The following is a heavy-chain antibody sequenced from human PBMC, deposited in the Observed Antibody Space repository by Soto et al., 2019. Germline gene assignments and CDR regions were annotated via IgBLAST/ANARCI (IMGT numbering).Heavy chain of an antibody. Sequence: LRLSCTFSGFTSDDYDYALTWVRQAPGKGLQWLGLIRGSTYGGTTEYAASVKGRFTISRDDSKGIAYLQMNSLKTEDTAVYYCSRDGDFYGLDIWGQGTTVTVSS. CDR1: GFTSDDYDYA. V-gene: IGHV3-49*04. D-gene: IGHD3-3*01. J-gene: IGHJ6*02. CDR3: SRDGDFYGLDI. CDR2: IRGSTYGGTT.